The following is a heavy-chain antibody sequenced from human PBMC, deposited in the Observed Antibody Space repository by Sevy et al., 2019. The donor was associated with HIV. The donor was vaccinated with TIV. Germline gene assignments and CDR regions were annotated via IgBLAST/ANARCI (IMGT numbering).Heavy chain of an antibody. Sequence: GGSLRLSCVTSGFTFSSYAMSWVRQTPGRGLEWVSAIGGSAAYTNYANSLRGRFTIPRDSSKNTQYLQRNGLRAEDTAVYYCAKEVSEHSYPDYWGQGTLVTVSS. V-gene: IGHV3-23*01. D-gene: IGHD3-16*02. CDR2: IGGSAAYT. CDR3: AKEVSEHSYPDY. CDR1: GFTFSSYA. J-gene: IGHJ4*02.